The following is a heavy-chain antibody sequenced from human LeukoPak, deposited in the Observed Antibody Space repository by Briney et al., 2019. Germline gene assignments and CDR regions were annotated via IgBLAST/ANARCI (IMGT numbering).Heavy chain of an antibody. V-gene: IGHV4-4*02. Sequence: PSETLSLTCAVSGGSISSSNWWSWVRQPPGKGLEWIGEIYHSGSTNYNASLKSRGTISVDKSKNQFSLKLSSVTAADTAVYYCASEYLVLTVFDPWGQGTLVTVSS. CDR2: IYHSGST. D-gene: IGHD2-2*01. CDR1: GGSISSSNW. CDR3: ASEYLVLTVFDP. J-gene: IGHJ5*02.